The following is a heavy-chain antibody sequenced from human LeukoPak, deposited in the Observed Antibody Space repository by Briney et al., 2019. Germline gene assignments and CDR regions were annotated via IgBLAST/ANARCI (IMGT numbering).Heavy chain of an antibody. D-gene: IGHD6-6*01. Sequence: SVTVSCKASGGTFSSYAISWVQQAPGQGLEWMGRVIPILGIANYAQKFQGRVTITADKSTSTAYMELSSLRSEDTAVYYCARDESSSSLHLYYYYYGMDVWGQGTTVTVSS. V-gene: IGHV1-69*04. CDR3: ARDESSSSLHLYYYYYGMDV. CDR2: VIPILGIA. CDR1: GGTFSSYA. J-gene: IGHJ6*02.